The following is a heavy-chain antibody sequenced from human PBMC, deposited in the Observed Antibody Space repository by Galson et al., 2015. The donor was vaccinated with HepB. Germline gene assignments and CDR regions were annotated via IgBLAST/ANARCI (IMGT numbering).Heavy chain of an antibody. CDR3: ARDRDDRFDY. CDR2: ISANSGNT. V-gene: IGHV1-18*04. Sequence: SVKVSCKASGYTFTTNGISWVRQAPGQGLEWMGWISANSGNTKYAQNFQERVTLTRDTSTSTVYLELRNLRSDDTAAYYCARDRDDRFDYWGQGTLVTVSS. J-gene: IGHJ4*02. D-gene: IGHD3-3*01. CDR1: GYTFTTNG.